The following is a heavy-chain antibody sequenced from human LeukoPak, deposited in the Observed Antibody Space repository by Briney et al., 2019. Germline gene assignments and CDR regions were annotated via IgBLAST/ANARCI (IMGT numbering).Heavy chain of an antibody. D-gene: IGHD3-22*01. Sequence: PGGSLRLSCAASGFMFSSYWMHWVRQAPGKGLEWVSAISGSGGSKYYADSVKGRFTISRDNSKNTLYLQMNSLRAEDTAVYYCAREGLYYYDSSGYYDYWGQGTLVTVSS. CDR3: AREGLYYYDSSGYYDY. CDR2: ISGSGGSK. V-gene: IGHV3-23*01. J-gene: IGHJ4*02. CDR1: GFMFSSYW.